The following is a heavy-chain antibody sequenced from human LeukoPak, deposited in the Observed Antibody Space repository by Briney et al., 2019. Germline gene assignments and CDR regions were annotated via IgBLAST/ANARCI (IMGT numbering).Heavy chain of an antibody. Sequence: ASVKVSCKASGYTFTSYGISWVRQAPGQGLEWMGWISAYNGNTNYAQKLQGRVTMTTDTSTSTAYMELRSLRSDDTAVYYCARGQGVTMVRGVIFVFDYWGQGTLVTVSS. CDR1: GYTFTSYG. D-gene: IGHD3-10*01. CDR3: ARGQGVTMVRGVIFVFDY. J-gene: IGHJ4*02. V-gene: IGHV1-18*01. CDR2: ISAYNGNT.